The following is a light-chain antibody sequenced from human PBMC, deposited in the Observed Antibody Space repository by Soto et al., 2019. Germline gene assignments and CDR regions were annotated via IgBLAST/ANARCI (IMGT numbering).Light chain of an antibody. CDR2: GAS. CDR3: QQRSNWIT. Sequence: EIELTQSPGTLSLSPGERATLSCRASQSVSSSYLAWYQQKPGQAPRLLIYGASSRATGIPARFSGSGSGTDFTLTISSLEPEDFAVYYCQQRSNWITFGQGTRLEIK. J-gene: IGKJ5*01. V-gene: IGKV3D-20*02. CDR1: QSVSSSY.